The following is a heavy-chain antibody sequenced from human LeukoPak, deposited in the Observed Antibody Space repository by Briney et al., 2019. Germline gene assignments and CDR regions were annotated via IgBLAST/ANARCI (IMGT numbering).Heavy chain of an antibody. CDR2: IYYSGSP. V-gene: IGHV4-39*01. CDR1: GGSISSNSYY. Sequence: PSETLSLTCTVSGGSISSNSYYWGWIRQPPGTGREWIGSIYYSGSPYYNPSLKSRVTISVDTSKNQFSLKVISVTAADTAVYYCARWRTARAGFDYWGQGTLVTVSS. CDR3: ARWRTARAGFDY. J-gene: IGHJ4*02. D-gene: IGHD6-19*01.